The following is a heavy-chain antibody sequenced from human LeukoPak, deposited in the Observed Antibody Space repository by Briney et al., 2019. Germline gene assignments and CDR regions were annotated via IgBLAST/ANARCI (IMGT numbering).Heavy chain of an antibody. Sequence: SVKVSCKASGGTFSSYAISWVRQAPGQGLEWMGGIIPIFGTANYAQKFQGRVTITADKSTSTAYMELSSLRSEDTAVYYCARSRSLGDAFDIWGQGTMVTVSS. J-gene: IGHJ3*02. CDR2: IIPIFGTA. V-gene: IGHV1-69*06. CDR3: ARSRSLGDAFDI. CDR1: GGTFSSYA.